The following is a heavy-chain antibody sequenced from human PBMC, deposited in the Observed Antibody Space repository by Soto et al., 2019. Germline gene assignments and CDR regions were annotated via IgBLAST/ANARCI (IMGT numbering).Heavy chain of an antibody. J-gene: IGHJ4*02. CDR3: TRDIGGKGAY. D-gene: IGHD3-10*01. V-gene: IGHV3-74*01. CDR2: IDEYGSTI. Sequence: GGSLRLSCAASGFTFSSYWVHWVRQVPGKGLLWVSRIDEYGSTINYADSVKGRFTISRDNARNTLYLEMNSLRAEDTALYYRTRDIGGKGAYWGPGTLVTVSS. CDR1: GFTFSSYW.